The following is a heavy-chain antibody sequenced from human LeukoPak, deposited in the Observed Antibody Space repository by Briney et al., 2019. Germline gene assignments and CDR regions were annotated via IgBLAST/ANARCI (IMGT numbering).Heavy chain of an antibody. V-gene: IGHV3-30*01. CDR3: ARVTGVRGVMYAEYFQH. Sequence: HPGGSLRLSCAASGFTFSGYTMYWVRQAPGKGLEWVAVMSYDGSNKYYADSVRGRFTLSSDSSKNTLYLEMNSLRAEDTAVYYCARVTGVRGVMYAEYFQHWGQGTLVTVSS. CDR2: MSYDGSNK. CDR1: GFTFSGYT. J-gene: IGHJ1*01. D-gene: IGHD3-10*01.